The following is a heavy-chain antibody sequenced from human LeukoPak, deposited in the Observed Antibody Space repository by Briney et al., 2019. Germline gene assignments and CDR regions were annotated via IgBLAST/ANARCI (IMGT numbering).Heavy chain of an antibody. J-gene: IGHJ6*03. CDR3: ARRPYYYYYYYMDV. V-gene: IGHV4-34*01. CDR2: INHSGST. CDR1: GGSFSGYY. Sequence: ASETLSLTCAVYGGSFSGYYWSWIRQPPGKGLEWIGEINHSGSTNYNPSLKSRVTISVDTSKNQFSLKLSSVTAADTAVYYCARRPYYYYYYYMDVWGKGTTVTISS.